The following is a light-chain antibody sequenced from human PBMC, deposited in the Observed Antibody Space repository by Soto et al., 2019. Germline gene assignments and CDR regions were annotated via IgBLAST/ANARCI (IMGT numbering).Light chain of an antibody. V-gene: IGKV1-5*03. J-gene: IGKJ4*02. CDR1: HSISSL. CDR2: KAS. Sequence: DILMTQSPSTLSASVGDRVTITCRASHSISSLVAWYQQKPGKAPKLLIYKASSLESGVPSRFSGSGSGTEFPLTISSLQPDDFATYYCQQYNSYSPFGGGTKVEIK. CDR3: QQYNSYSP.